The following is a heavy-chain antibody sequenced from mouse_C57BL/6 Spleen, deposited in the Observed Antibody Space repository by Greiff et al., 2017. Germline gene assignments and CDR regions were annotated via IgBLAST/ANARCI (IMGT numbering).Heavy chain of an antibody. Sequence: QVQLQQPGTELVKPGASVKLSCKASGYTFTSYWMHWVKQRPGQGLEWIGNINPSNGGTNYNQKFKSKATLTVDKSSSTAYMQLSSLTSEDSAVYYCARGTYSNRYFDVWGTGTPVTVSA. CDR3: ARGTYSNRYFDV. V-gene: IGHV1-53*01. CDR1: GYTFTSYW. J-gene: IGHJ1*03. D-gene: IGHD2-5*01. CDR2: INPSNGGT.